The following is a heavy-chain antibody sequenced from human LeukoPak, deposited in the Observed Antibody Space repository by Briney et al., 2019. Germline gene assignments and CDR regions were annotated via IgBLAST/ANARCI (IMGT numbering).Heavy chain of an antibody. V-gene: IGHV4-34*01. CDR2: INHSGST. Sequence: PSETLSLTCAVYGGSFSGYYWSWIRQPPGKGLEWIGEINHSGSTNYNPSLKSRVTISVDTSKNQFYLKLSSVTAADTAVYYCARGSYYGSGSQTDAFDIWGQGTMVTVSS. CDR1: GGSFSGYY. CDR3: ARGSYYGSGSQTDAFDI. D-gene: IGHD3-10*01. J-gene: IGHJ3*02.